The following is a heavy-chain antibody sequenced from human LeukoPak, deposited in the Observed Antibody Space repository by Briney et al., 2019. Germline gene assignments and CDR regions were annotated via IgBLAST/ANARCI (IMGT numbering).Heavy chain of an antibody. V-gene: IGHV1-24*01. CDR2: FDLEDGET. J-gene: IGHJ4*02. Sequence: ASVKVSCKVSGYTLTELSMHWVRQAPGKGLEWMGGFDLEDGETIYAQKFQGRVTMTEDTSTDTAYMELSSLRSEDTAVYYCATGIAAAGTDFDYWGQGTLVTVSS. CDR1: GYTLTELS. D-gene: IGHD6-13*01. CDR3: ATGIAAAGTDFDY.